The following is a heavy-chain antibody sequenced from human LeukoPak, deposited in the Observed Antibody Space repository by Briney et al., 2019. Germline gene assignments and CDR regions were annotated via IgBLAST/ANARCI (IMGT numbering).Heavy chain of an antibody. CDR2: IKQDGSEK. J-gene: IGHJ3*02. D-gene: IGHD3-3*01. Sequence: GGSLRLSCAASGFTFSTYWMSWVRQAPGKGLEWVANIKQDGSEKYYVDSVKGRFTISRDNAKNSLYLQMNSLRAEDTAVYYCARVQYYDFWSGYYRGAFDIWGQGTMVTVSS. CDR3: ARVQYYDFWSGYYRGAFDI. V-gene: IGHV3-7*01. CDR1: GFTFSTYW.